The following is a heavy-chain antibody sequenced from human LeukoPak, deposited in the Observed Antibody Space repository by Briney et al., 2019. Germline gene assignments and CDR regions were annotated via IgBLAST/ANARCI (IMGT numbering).Heavy chain of an antibody. D-gene: IGHD2-2*01. V-gene: IGHV1-46*02. J-gene: IGHJ4*02. CDR3: ARGGYCSSTSCYLDQ. CDR2: INPSGGST. CDR1: GYAFNSYY. Sequence: ASVKVSCKASGYAFNSYYIHWVRQAPGQGLEWMGIINPSGGSTTYAQRFQGRVTMTRDMSTSTLYMEVNTLRSDDTAVYYCARGGYCSSTSCYLDQWGQGTLVTVSS.